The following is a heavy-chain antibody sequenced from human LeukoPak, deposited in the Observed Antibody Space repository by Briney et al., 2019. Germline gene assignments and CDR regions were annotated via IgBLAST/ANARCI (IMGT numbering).Heavy chain of an antibody. Sequence: ASVKVSCKASGYTFSSYDINWVRQAPGQGLEWMGLISAYNGNTNYAQRLQGRVTMTTDTSTSTAYMELRSLRSDDTAVYYCARWEVRLNAFEMWGQGTMVTVSS. CDR2: ISAYNGNT. CDR3: ARWEVRLNAFEM. CDR1: GYTFSSYD. V-gene: IGHV1-18*01. J-gene: IGHJ3*02. D-gene: IGHD3-10*01.